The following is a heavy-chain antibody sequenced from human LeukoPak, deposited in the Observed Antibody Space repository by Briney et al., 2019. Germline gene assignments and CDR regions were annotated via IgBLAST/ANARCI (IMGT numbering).Heavy chain of an antibody. D-gene: IGHD1-26*01. CDR2: IYTSGST. CDR1: GGSISSYY. Sequence: PLETLSLTCTVSGGSISSYYWSWIRQPAGKGLEWIGRIYTSGSTNYNASLKSRVSMSVDTSKNQFSLKLSSVTAAGTAVFYCARENSGSYREFDYWGQGTLVTVSS. CDR3: ARENSGSYREFDY. V-gene: IGHV4-4*07. J-gene: IGHJ4*02.